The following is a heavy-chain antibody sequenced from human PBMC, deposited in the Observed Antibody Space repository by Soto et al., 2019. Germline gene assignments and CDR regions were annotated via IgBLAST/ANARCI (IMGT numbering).Heavy chain of an antibody. D-gene: IGHD2-15*01. CDR1: GVTLSSYA. CDR2: ISDSGAET. CDR3: AKSDCGDGGCKRLEH. Sequence: EVQLLESGGGLIQPGGSLRLSCAASGVTLSSYAMAWVRQAPGKGLEWVSSISDSGAETFYADSVRGRFTISRDNHKNTLYLQVDTLRAEDTAVYYCAKSDCGDGGCKRLEHWGQVTLLTVSS. V-gene: IGHV3-23*01. J-gene: IGHJ5*02.